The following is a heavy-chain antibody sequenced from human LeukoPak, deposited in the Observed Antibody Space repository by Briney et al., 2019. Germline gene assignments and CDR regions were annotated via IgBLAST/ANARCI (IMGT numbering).Heavy chain of an antibody. J-gene: IGHJ5*02. CDR3: AREGSSDWFDP. D-gene: IGHD3-10*01. Sequence: SVKVSCKASGYTFTSYGISWVRQAPGQGLEWMGGIIPIFGTANYAQKFQGRVTMTRDTSTSTVYMELSSLRSDDTAVYYCAREGSSDWFDPWGQGTLVTVSS. CDR2: IIPIFGTA. V-gene: IGHV1-69*05. CDR1: GYTFTSYG.